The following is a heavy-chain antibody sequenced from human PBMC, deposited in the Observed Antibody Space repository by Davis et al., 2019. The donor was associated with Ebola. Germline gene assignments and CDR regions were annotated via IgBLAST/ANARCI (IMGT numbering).Heavy chain of an antibody. D-gene: IGHD3-10*01. V-gene: IGHV5-51*01. CDR1: GYSFTSYW. J-gene: IGHJ6*02. CDR3: ARHMTRVQGKRGMDV. CDR2: IFPGDSET. Sequence: GESLKISCQGSGYSFTSYWIGWVRQMPGKGLEWMGIIFPGDSETRYSPSFQGQVTMSADKSISTAYLQWSSLKASDTAMYYCARHMTRVQGKRGMDVWGQGTTVTVSS.